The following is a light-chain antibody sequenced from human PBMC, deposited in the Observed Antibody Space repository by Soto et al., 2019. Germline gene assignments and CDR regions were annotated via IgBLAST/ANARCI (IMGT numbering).Light chain of an antibody. Sequence: EIVLTQSPGTLSLSPGERATLSCRASQSISSTSLAWYQQKPGRAPRLVMYAASTRATGIPDRFSGSGSGTEFTLTISRLEPEDFAVYYCQQYGISPKTFGQGTKVEIK. V-gene: IGKV3-20*01. CDR1: QSISSTS. J-gene: IGKJ1*01. CDR3: QQYGISPKT. CDR2: AAS.